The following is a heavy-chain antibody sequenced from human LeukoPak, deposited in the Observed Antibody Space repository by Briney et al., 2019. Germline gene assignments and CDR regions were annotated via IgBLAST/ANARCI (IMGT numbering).Heavy chain of an antibody. CDR1: GYSFTSYW. D-gene: IGHD3-9*01. Sequence: GGSLRLSCKGSGYSFTSYWIGWVRQMPGKGLEWMGIIYPGDSDTRYSPSFLGQVTISADKSISTAYLQWSSLKASDTAMYYCATYYDILTGYSPDAFDIWGQGTMVTVSS. J-gene: IGHJ3*02. V-gene: IGHV5-51*01. CDR3: ATYYDILTGYSPDAFDI. CDR2: IYPGDSDT.